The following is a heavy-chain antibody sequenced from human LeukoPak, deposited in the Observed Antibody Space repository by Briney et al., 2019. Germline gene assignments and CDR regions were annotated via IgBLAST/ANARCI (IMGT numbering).Heavy chain of an antibody. CDR2: ITVSGGTT. V-gene: IGHV3-23*01. D-gene: IGHD1-14*01. Sequence: GGSLRLSCVASGFTFSTYTIGWLRQAPGKGLEWVSGITVSGGTTYYTDSVKGRFTISRDNSKNTLYLQMNSLRAEDTAVYYCAKYLTARGPPYALDVWGQGTTVTVSS. CDR1: GFTFSTYT. J-gene: IGHJ6*02. CDR3: AKYLTARGPPYALDV.